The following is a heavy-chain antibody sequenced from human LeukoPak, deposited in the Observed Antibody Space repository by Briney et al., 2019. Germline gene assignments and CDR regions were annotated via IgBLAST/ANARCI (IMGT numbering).Heavy chain of an antibody. Sequence: GGSLRLSCAASGFTFSDYYMSWIRQAPGKGLEWVSYISSSGSTIYYADSVKGRFTISGDNAKNSLYLQMNSLRAKDTAVYYCARDRGSGWFVYWGQGTLVTVSS. D-gene: IGHD6-19*01. CDR2: ISSSGSTI. J-gene: IGHJ4*02. CDR3: ARDRGSGWFVY. CDR1: GFTFSDYY. V-gene: IGHV3-11*01.